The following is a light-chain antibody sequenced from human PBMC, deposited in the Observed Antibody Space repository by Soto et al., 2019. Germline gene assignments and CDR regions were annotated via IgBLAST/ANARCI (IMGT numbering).Light chain of an antibody. V-gene: IGLV2-11*01. CDR2: DVS. J-gene: IGLJ2*01. Sequence: QLVLTQPRSVSGSPGQSVTISCTGTSSDVGGYNYVSWYQQHPGKSPKLMIYDVSKRPSGVSDRFSGSKSGNTASLTISGLQAEDEADYYCGSYASSYTWVFGGGTKLTVL. CDR1: SSDVGGYNY. CDR3: GSYASSYTWV.